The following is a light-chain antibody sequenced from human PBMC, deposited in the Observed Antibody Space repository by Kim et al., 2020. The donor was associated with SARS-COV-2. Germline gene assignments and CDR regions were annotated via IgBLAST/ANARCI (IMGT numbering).Light chain of an antibody. CDR2: RDS. Sequence: SSELTQPLSVSVALGQTARITCGGNNIGSKNVHWYHQKPGQAPVVVIYRDSSRPSGIPERFSGSNSGNTATLTISRAQAGDEADYYCQVWDTSIVVFGGGTQLTVL. V-gene: IGLV3-9*01. CDR1: NIGSKN. CDR3: QVWDTSIVV. J-gene: IGLJ2*01.